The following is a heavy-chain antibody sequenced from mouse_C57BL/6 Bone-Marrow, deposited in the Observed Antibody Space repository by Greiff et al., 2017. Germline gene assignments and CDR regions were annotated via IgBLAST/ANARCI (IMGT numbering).Heavy chain of an antibody. CDR2: IHPSDSDT. CDR1: GYTFTSYW. J-gene: IGHJ4*01. V-gene: IGHV1-74*01. Sequence: QVQLQQPGAELVKPGASVKVSCKASGYTFTSYWMHWVKQRPGQGLEWIGRIHPSDSDTNYNQKFKGKATLTVDKSSSTAYMQLSSLTSEDSAVYYCAVTTVVAPDYYAMDYWGQGTSVTVSS. D-gene: IGHD1-1*01. CDR3: AVTTVVAPDYYAMDY.